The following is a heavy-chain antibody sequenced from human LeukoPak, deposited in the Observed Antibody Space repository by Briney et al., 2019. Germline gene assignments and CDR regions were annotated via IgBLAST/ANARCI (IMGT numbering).Heavy chain of an antibody. CDR1: GFTFSNYD. CDR2: ISSDGVRT. V-gene: IGHV3-64D*08. J-gene: IGHJ4*02. D-gene: IGHD5-24*01. CDR3: VKDGGHGYKSCDY. Sequence: QPGRSLRLSCAASGFTFSNYDMHWVRQAPGKGLEYVSVISSDGVRTYYTASVKGRFTISRDNSRNTLYLQMTSLRADDTAVYYCVKDGGHGYKSCDYWGQGTLVTVSS.